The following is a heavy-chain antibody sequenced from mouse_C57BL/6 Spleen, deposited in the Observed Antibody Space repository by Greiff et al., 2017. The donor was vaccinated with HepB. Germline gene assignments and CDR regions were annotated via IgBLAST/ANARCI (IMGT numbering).Heavy chain of an antibody. Sequence: VQLQQSGAELVKPGASVKISCKASGYAFSSYWMNWVKQRPGKGLEWIGQIYPGDGDTNYNGKFKGKATLTADKSSSTAYMQLSSLTSEDSAVYFCARRNDYEDYAMDYWGQGTSVTVSS. CDR3: ARRNDYEDYAMDY. V-gene: IGHV1-80*01. CDR2: IYPGDGDT. CDR1: GYAFSSYW. J-gene: IGHJ4*01. D-gene: IGHD2-4*01.